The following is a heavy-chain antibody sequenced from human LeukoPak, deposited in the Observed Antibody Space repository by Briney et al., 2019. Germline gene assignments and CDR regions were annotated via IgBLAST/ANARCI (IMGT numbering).Heavy chain of an antibody. CDR1: GFTFSSYS. Sequence: PGGSLRLSCAASGFTFSSYSMNWVRQAPGKGLEWVSSISSSSSYIYYADSVKGRFTISRDNAKNSLYLQVNSLRAEDTAVYYCARDRITMVREIYYYYYYGMDVWGQGTTVTVSS. D-gene: IGHD3-10*01. CDR2: ISSSSSYI. CDR3: ARDRITMVREIYYYYYYGMDV. J-gene: IGHJ6*02. V-gene: IGHV3-21*01.